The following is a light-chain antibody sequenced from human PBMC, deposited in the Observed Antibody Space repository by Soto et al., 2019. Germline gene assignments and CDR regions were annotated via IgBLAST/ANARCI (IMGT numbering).Light chain of an antibody. J-gene: IGLJ3*02. CDR2: DVT. Sequence: QSALTQPASVSGSPGQSITISCTGTSSDVGAYNYVSWYQQHPGKAPKLMIFDVTHRPSGVSDRFSGSKSGNTASLTISGLQAEDEADYYCSSYTVSSTLVFGGGTQLTVL. V-gene: IGLV2-14*01. CDR1: SSDVGAYNY. CDR3: SSYTVSSTLV.